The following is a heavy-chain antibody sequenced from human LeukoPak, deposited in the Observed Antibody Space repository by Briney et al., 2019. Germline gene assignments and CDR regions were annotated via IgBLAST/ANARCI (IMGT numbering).Heavy chain of an antibody. Sequence: PGGSLRLSCAASGFTFSSYGMHWVRQAPGKGLEWVAVISYDGSNKYYADSVKGRFTISRDNSKNTLYLQMNSLRAEDTAVYYCAKNLVAAAGPDYWGQGTLVTVSS. CDR1: GFTFSSYG. D-gene: IGHD6-13*01. J-gene: IGHJ4*02. V-gene: IGHV3-30*18. CDR2: ISYDGSNK. CDR3: AKNLVAAAGPDY.